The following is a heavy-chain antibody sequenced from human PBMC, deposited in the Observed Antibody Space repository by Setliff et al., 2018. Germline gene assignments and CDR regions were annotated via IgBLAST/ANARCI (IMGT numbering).Heavy chain of an antibody. V-gene: IGHV4-34*01. CDR2: INHYGST. CDR3: ARRWNFGPYGSGIHDGFDM. Sequence: SETLSLTCAVYDGSFSHYYWSWIRQPPGKGLEWIGEINHYGSTKYKSSLRGRVTISLDTAENQFSLKLTSVTAADTAVHYCARRWNFGPYGSGIHDGFDMWGQGTMVTVSS. D-gene: IGHD3-10*01. CDR1: DGSFSHYY. J-gene: IGHJ3*02.